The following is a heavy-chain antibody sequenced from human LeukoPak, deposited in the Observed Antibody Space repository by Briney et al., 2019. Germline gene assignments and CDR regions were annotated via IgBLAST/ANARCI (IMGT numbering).Heavy chain of an antibody. CDR3: ARLEALLGYQDY. CDR2: IYHSGST. Sequence: PSETLSLTCAFSGGSISRSYWWSWVRQPPGKGLEWIGEIYHSGSTNYNPSLKSRVTISVDKSKSQFSLKLSSVTAADTAVYYCARLEALLGYQDYWGQGTLVTVSS. D-gene: IGHD3-9*01. CDR1: GGSISRSYW. V-gene: IGHV4-4*02. J-gene: IGHJ4*02.